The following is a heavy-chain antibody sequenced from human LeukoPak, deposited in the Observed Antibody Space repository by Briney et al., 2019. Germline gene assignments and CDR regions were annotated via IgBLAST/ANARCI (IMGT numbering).Heavy chain of an antibody. CDR1: GFTFSSYW. D-gene: IGHD3-3*01. CDR2: IHSDGSST. J-gene: IGHJ4*02. Sequence: GGSLRLSCAASGFTFSSYWMHWVRQAPGKGLVWVSRIHSDGSSTSYADSVRGRFTISRDDAKSTLYLQMNSLRAEDTAVYYCARDWRYDFWSGYQSLFDYWGQGTLVTVSS. CDR3: ARDWRYDFWSGYQSLFDY. V-gene: IGHV3-74*01.